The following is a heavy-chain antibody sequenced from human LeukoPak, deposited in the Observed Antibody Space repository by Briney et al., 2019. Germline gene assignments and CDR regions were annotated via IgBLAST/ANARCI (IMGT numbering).Heavy chain of an antibody. CDR2: INSDGSTT. D-gene: IGHD2-8*02. CDR3: ARSTGGIFDY. Sequence: HPGGSLRLSCAASGFTFRSYWMHWVRQVPGKGLVWVSRINSDGSTTSDAESVKGRFTISRDNAKNTLYLQMNSLRAEDTAVYYCARSTGGIFDYWGQGTLVTVSS. CDR1: GFTFRSYW. J-gene: IGHJ4*02. V-gene: IGHV3-74*01.